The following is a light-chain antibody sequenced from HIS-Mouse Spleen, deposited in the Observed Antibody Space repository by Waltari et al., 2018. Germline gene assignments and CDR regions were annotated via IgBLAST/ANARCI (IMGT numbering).Light chain of an antibody. Sequence: SYELTQPPSGSVSPGQTARITCPGDALPKQYAYWYQQKPGQAPVLGIYKDSERPSGIPERFSGSSSGTTVTLTISGVQAEDEADYYCQSADSSGTYVVFGGGTKLTVL. V-gene: IGLV3-25*03. CDR1: ALPKQY. J-gene: IGLJ2*01. CDR2: KDS. CDR3: QSADSSGTYVV.